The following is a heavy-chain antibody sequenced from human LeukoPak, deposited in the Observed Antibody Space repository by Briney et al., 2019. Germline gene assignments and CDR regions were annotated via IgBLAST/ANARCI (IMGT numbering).Heavy chain of an antibody. V-gene: IGHV5-51*04. Sequence: GGALKISCQCSGYRFTTSKFGLVLQLPGKGQGWVGIIYPRDSDSRYSPSFQGQVTITADKPITSTYLQWSSLKAADTAMYYCTGSNLLSWSQCYLDYWGKGTLVTVSS. CDR2: IYPRDSDS. CDR3: TGSNLLSWSQCYLDY. CDR1: GYRFTTSK. J-gene: IGHJ4*02. D-gene: IGHD1-14*01.